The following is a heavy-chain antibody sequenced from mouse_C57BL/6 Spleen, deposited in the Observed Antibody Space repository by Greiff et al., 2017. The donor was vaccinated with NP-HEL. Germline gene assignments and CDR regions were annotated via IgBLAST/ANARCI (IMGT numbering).Heavy chain of an antibody. Sequence: EVQLQQSGPELVKPGASVKISCKASGYTFTDYYMNWVKQSHGKSLEWIGDINPNNGGTSYNQKFKGKATLTVDKSSSTAYMELRSLTSEDSAVYYCARSHYDYLAWFAYWGQGTLVTVSA. D-gene: IGHD2-4*01. CDR3: ARSHYDYLAWFAY. CDR1: GYTFTDYY. CDR2: INPNNGGT. V-gene: IGHV1-26*01. J-gene: IGHJ3*01.